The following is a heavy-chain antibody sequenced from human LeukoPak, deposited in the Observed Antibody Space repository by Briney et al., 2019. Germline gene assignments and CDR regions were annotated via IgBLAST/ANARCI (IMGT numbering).Heavy chain of an antibody. Sequence: SQTLSLTCAISGDSVSSNNAAWNWLRQSPSRGLEWLGRTYYRSKWYNGYAVSMKSRITINPDTSKNQFSLQLSSVTAADTAVYYCARGSTMTPIDYWVQGTLVTVSS. V-gene: IGHV6-1*01. CDR1: GDSVSSNNAA. J-gene: IGHJ4*02. CDR3: ARGSTMTPIDY. D-gene: IGHD2-21*02. CDR2: TYYRSKWYN.